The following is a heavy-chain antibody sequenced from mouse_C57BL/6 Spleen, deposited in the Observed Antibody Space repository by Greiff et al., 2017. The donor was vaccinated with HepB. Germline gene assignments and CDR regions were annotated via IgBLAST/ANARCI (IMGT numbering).Heavy chain of an antibody. V-gene: IGHV3-8*01. J-gene: IGHJ2*01. CDR1: GYSITSDY. CDR3: ARSSRLYYHYFDY. Sequence: VHVKQSGPGLAKPSQTLSLTCSVTGYSITSDYWNWIRKFPGNKLEYMGYISYSGSTYYNPSLKSRISITRDTSKNQYYLQLNSVTTEDTATYYCARSSRLYYHYFDYWGQGTTLTVSS. D-gene: IGHD2-1*01. CDR2: ISYSGST.